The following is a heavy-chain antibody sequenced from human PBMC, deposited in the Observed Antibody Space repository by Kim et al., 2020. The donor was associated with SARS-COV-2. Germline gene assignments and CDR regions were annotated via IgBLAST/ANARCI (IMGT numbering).Heavy chain of an antibody. V-gene: IGHV1-2*06. J-gene: IGHJ3*02. CDR2: INPNSGGT. CDR1: GYTFTGYY. CDR3: ARKGNGDYVGDAFDI. Sequence: ASVKVSCKASGYTFTGYYMHWVRQAPGQGLEWMGRINPNSGGTNYAQKFQGRVTMTRDTSISTAYMELSRLRSDDTAVYYCARKGNGDYVGDAFDIWGQGTMVTVSS. D-gene: IGHD4-17*01.